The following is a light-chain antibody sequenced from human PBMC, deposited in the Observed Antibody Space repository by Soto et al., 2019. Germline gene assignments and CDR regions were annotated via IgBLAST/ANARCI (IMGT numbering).Light chain of an antibody. J-gene: IGLJ1*01. CDR1: SSDVGGYNY. CDR3: SSYAGSYKYV. Sequence: QSALTQPPSASGSPGQSVTISCTGTSSDVGGYNYVSWYQQHPGKAPKLMIYEVTKRPSGVPDRFSASKSDNTASLTVSGLQAEDEADYYCSSYAGSYKYVFGTGTKDTVL. CDR2: EVT. V-gene: IGLV2-8*01.